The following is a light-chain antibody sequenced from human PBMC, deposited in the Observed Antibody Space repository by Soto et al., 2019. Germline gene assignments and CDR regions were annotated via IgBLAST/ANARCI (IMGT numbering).Light chain of an antibody. CDR2: GAS. Sequence: EIVLRQSPGTLSLSPGERPTLSCRASQSVRSSYLAWYQQKPGQAPRLLIYGASSRATGIPDRFSGSGSGTDFTLTISRLEPEDFAVYYCQQYGSSRTFGQGTKVDIK. CDR3: QQYGSSRT. V-gene: IGKV3-20*01. CDR1: QSVRSSY. J-gene: IGKJ1*01.